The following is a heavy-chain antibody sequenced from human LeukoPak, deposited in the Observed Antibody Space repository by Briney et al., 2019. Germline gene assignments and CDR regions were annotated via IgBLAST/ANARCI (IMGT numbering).Heavy chain of an antibody. J-gene: IGHJ4*02. CDR2: IYYSGST. CDR3: ARVPSVYYDSSGYPDY. CDR1: GFIFTNFA. V-gene: IGHV4-39*07. Sequence: KPGGSLRLSCAASGFIFTNFAMHWVRQPPGKGLEWIGSIYYSGSTYYNPSLKSRVTISVDTSKNQFSLKLSSVTAADTAVYYCARVPSVYYDSSGYPDYWGQGTLVTVSS. D-gene: IGHD3-22*01.